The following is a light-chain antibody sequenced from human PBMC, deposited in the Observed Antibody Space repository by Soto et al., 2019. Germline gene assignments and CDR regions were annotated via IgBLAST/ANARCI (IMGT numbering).Light chain of an antibody. CDR1: QSISSW. V-gene: IGKV1-5*03. CDR3: QQYNSYTIT. Sequence: DIQMTQSPSTLSASVGDRVTITCRASQSISSWLAWYQKKPGKDPKLLIYKASSLESGVPSRFSGSGSGTEFNLTISRLQTDDFATYECQQYNSYTITFGQGTRLEIK. CDR2: KAS. J-gene: IGKJ5*01.